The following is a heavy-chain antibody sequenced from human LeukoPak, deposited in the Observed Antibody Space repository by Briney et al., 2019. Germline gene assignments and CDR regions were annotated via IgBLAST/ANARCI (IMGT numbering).Heavy chain of an antibody. CDR3: ARFGITVVRGGKYYFDY. J-gene: IGHJ4*02. V-gene: IGHV4-59*08. CDR2: IYYSGAT. Sequence: SETLSLTCTVSGGSISNYYWSWIRQPPGKGLEWIGHIYYSGATKSNPSINSRITISVDTSKNQFSLMLSSVTAADTAVYYCARFGITVVRGGKYYFDYWGQGTLVTVSS. D-gene: IGHD3-10*01. CDR1: GGSISNYY.